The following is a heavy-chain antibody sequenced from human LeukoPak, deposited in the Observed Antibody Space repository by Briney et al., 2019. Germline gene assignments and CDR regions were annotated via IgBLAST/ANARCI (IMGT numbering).Heavy chain of an antibody. D-gene: IGHD6-19*01. CDR3: ARDSLSGWYIYYHYYGMDV. J-gene: IGHJ6*02. CDR1: GYTFTSYY. CDR2: INPSGGST. Sequence: ASVKVSCKASGYTFTSYYMHWVRQAPGQGLEWMGIINPSGGSTSYAQKFQGRVTMTRDTSTNTVYMELSSLRSEDTAVYYCARDSLSGWYIYYHYYGMDVWGQGTTVTVSS. V-gene: IGHV1-46*01.